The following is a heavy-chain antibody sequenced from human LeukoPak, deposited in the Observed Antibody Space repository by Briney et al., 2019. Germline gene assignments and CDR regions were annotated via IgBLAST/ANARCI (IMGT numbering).Heavy chain of an antibody. V-gene: IGHV4-4*07. Sequence: SETLSLTCTVSGDSISSYYWNWIRQPAGKGLEWIGRIYTSGTTNYNPSLKSRVTMSVDTSKNQFSLNLSSVTAADTAVYYCARDKNYDFWSGYPGAFDIWGQGTMVTVSS. J-gene: IGHJ3*02. D-gene: IGHD3-3*01. CDR3: ARDKNYDFWSGYPGAFDI. CDR1: GDSISSYY. CDR2: IYTSGTT.